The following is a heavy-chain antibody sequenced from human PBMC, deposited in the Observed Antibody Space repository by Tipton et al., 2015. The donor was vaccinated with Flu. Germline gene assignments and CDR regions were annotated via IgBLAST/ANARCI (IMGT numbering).Heavy chain of an antibody. D-gene: IGHD4-11*01. CDR3: ARRDYSNYVSVPKNWFDS. Sequence: TLSLTCAVYGGSFSGHYWTWIRQPPGKGLEWIGEINHGGSTNCNPSLRSRVTILVDRSKNQFSLKLSSVTAADTAVYYCARRDYSNYVSVPKNWFDSWGQGILVTVSS. J-gene: IGHJ5*01. V-gene: IGHV4-34*01. CDR2: INHGGST. CDR1: GGSFSGHY.